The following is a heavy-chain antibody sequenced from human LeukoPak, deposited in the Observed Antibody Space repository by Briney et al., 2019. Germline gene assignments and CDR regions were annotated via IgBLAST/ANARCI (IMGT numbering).Heavy chain of an antibody. J-gene: IGHJ4*02. Sequence: SETLSLTCTVSGGSISSSSYYWGWIRQPPGKGLEWIGSIYYSGSTYYNPSLKSRVTISVDTSKNQFSLKLSSVTAADTAVYYCATPGSSWYRADYFDYWGQGTLVTVSS. V-gene: IGHV4-39*01. CDR1: GGSISSSSYY. CDR3: ATPGSSWYRADYFDY. CDR2: IYYSGST. D-gene: IGHD6-13*01.